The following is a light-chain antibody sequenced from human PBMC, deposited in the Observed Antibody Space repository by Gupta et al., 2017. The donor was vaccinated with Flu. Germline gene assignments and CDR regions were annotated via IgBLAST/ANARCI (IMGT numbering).Light chain of an antibody. CDR1: TSNIGKNL. CDR3: GESDSTLSGCV. CDR2: YNN. J-gene: IGLJ3*02. Sequence: KVSISCSGDTSNIGKNLVSWYKQFPATEPKCLMVYNNRRPSGTTDRVSCSKSGNYATPDTNGLQTGDEADDYCGESDSTLSGCVFGGGTKLTVL. V-gene: IGLV1-51*01.